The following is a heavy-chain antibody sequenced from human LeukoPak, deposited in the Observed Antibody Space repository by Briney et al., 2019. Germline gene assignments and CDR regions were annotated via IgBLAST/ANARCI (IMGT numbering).Heavy chain of an antibody. CDR3: ARSDKCTTCSIDY. CDR2: INPSDGGT. Sequence: ASVSVSFKASGYTLTGYYLHWVRQAPGQGFEWMGWINPSDGGTNYAPKFQGRVTMTRDTSISTAFVDLSRLTSDDTAVYFCARSDKCTTCSIDYWGQGTLVTVSS. CDR1: GYTLTGYY. D-gene: IGHD2-2*01. J-gene: IGHJ4*02. V-gene: IGHV1-2*02.